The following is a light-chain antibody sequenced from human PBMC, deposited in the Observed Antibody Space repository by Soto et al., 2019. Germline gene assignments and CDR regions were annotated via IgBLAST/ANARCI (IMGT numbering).Light chain of an antibody. CDR2: YDS. CDR1: NIVSKS. CDR3: QVWDSSSDPHVV. V-gene: IGLV3-21*04. J-gene: IGLJ2*01. Sequence: SYELTQPPSVSVAPGKTARITCGGNNIVSKSVHWYQQKPGQAPVLVIYYDSDRPSGIPERFSGSNSGNTATLTISRVEAGDEADYYCQVWDSSSDPHVVFGGGTQLTVL.